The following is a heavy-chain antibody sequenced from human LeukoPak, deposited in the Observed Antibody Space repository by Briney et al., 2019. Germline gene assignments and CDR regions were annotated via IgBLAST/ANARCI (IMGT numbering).Heavy chain of an antibody. Sequence: PSETLSLTCAVSGGSISSSSYYWGWIRQPPGKGLEWIGSIYYSGSTYYNPSLKSRVTISVDTSKNQFSLKLSSVTAADTAVYYCARIHRRADSSGYYYEDWYFDLWGRGTLVTVSS. CDR2: IYYSGST. CDR1: GGSISSSSYY. D-gene: IGHD3-22*01. V-gene: IGHV4-39*01. CDR3: ARIHRRADSSGYYYEDWYFDL. J-gene: IGHJ2*01.